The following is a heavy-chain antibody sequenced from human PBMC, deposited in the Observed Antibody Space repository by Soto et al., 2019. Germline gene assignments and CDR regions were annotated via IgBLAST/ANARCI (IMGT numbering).Heavy chain of an antibody. CDR1: GFTFSTYA. V-gene: IGHV3-23*01. Sequence: EVQLLESGGGLVQPGGSLRLSCAGSGFTFSTYAMAWVRQSPGKALEWVSTISDSGSNTHYVDSVEGRFTISRDNSKSTVFLHMNSLRADDSAVYYWARDGGGSSLVDYWGQGTLVTVSS. CDR2: ISDSGSNT. CDR3: ARDGGGSSLVDY. J-gene: IGHJ4*02. D-gene: IGHD1-26*01.